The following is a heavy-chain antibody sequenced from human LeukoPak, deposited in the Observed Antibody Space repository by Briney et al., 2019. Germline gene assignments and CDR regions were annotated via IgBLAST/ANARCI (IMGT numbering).Heavy chain of an antibody. D-gene: IGHD5-24*01. Sequence: SQTLSLTCTVSGGSISSGDYYWSWIRQPPGKGLEWIGYIYYSGSTYYNPSLKSRVTISVDTSKNQFSLKLSSVTPEDTAVYYCGRAGDGYNRGSVDSWGQGTLVTVSS. CDR1: GGSISSGDYY. V-gene: IGHV4-30-4*01. J-gene: IGHJ4*02. CDR3: GRAGDGYNRGSVDS. CDR2: IYYSGST.